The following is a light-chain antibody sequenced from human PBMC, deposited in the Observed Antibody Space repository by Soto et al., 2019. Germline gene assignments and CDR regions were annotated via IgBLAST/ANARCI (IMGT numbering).Light chain of an antibody. CDR1: QGISSW. CDR2: QAS. CDR3: QQYNSYPWT. J-gene: IGKJ1*01. V-gene: IGKV1-5*03. Sequence: DIQMTPSPSPLSASVGDRVTITCRASQGISSWVAWYQQKPGKAPKLLIYQASSLESGVPPRFSVSGSGTEFTLTISSLQPDDFATYDCQQYNSYPWTFGQGTKVEIK.